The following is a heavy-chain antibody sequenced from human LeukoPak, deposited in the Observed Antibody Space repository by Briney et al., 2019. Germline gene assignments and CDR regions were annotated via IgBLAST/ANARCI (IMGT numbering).Heavy chain of an antibody. CDR2: ISTSSSAI. CDR3: TRDGGRREDY. J-gene: IGHJ4*02. V-gene: IGHV3-48*02. Sequence: GGSLRLSCAASGFTFSSYSMNWVRQAPGEGLEWVSYISTSSSAIYYADSVKGRFTVSRDNAKNSLYLQMNSLRDEDTAVYYCTRDGGRREDYWGQGTLVTVSS. CDR1: GFTFSSYS. D-gene: IGHD1-26*01.